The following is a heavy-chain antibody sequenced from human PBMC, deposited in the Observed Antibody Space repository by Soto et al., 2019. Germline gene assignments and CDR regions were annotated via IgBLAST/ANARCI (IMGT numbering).Heavy chain of an antibody. J-gene: IGHJ4*02. CDR3: VRDYSSFTDV. D-gene: IGHD3-22*01. Sequence: ASVAVSCTASGDGFARYGGRWVRQAPGQGLEWMGWISPFNGNTNYAHHFRGKITMTTDTSTNTASLEVRSLTYDDTAVYFCVRDYSSFTDVWGQGTLVTVSS. CDR1: GDGFARYG. CDR2: ISPFNGNT. V-gene: IGHV1-18*01.